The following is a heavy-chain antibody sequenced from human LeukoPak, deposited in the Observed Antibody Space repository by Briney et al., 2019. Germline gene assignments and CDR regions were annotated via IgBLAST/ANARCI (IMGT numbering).Heavy chain of an antibody. D-gene: IGHD1-20*01. CDR2: IYQDGSKK. CDR1: GFMFSNYW. CDR3: ARDGKWKATYYFGMDV. J-gene: IGHJ6*04. Sequence: GGSLRLSCAASGFMFSNYWMNWVRQAPGKGLEWVANIYQDGSKKNYVDSVKGRFTISRDNGKNSLYLQMNSLRAEDTAVYYCARDGKWKATYYFGMDVWGKGTTVTVSS. V-gene: IGHV3-7*03.